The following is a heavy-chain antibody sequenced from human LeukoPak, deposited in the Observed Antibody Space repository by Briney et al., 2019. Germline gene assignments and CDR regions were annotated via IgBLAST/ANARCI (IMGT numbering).Heavy chain of an antibody. CDR3: AKTGYSSGGLNV. D-gene: IGHD6-19*01. CDR1: GFTFSSYS. J-gene: IGHJ6*04. V-gene: IGHV3-48*01. CDR2: ISSSSSTI. Sequence: GGSLRLSCAASGFTFSSYSMNWVRQAPGKGLEWVSYISSSSSTIYYADSVKGRFTISRDNAKNSLYLQMNSLRAEDTAVYYCAKTGYSSGGLNVWGKGTTVTVSS.